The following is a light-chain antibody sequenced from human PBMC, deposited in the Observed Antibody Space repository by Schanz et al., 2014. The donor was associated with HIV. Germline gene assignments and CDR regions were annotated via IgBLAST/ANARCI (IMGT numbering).Light chain of an antibody. CDR2: EAS. V-gene: IGKV1-5*03. CDR1: QSINRW. J-gene: IGKJ2*01. CDR3: LQYNDDVYT. Sequence: DIQMTQSPSSLSASVGDRVTITCRASQSINRWLAWYQQKPGEALNLLISEASTLEFGVPPRFSGSGSGTEFTLTISSLQPGDFATYYCLQYNDDVYTFGQGTKLEIK.